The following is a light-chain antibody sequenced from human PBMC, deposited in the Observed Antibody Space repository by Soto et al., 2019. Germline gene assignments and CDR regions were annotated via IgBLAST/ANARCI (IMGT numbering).Light chain of an antibody. CDR1: QSVSSGY. V-gene: IGKV3-20*01. CDR3: QQYGNSPTT. J-gene: IGKJ5*01. CDR2: GAS. Sequence: EIVLTQSPGTLSLSPGERATLSCRASQSVSSGYLAWYQQKPGQSPRLLIYGASARATGIPDRFSGSGSGTDFTLTISRLEPEDFAVYYCQQYGNSPTTFGQGTRLEIK.